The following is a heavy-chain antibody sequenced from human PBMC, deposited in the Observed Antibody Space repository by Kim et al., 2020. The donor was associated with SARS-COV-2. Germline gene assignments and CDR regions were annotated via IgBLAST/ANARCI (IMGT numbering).Heavy chain of an antibody. CDR2: ISAGGGGT. D-gene: IGHD3-9*01. CDR1: GFTFSNYA. J-gene: IGHJ5*02. CDR3: AKCRRDDLLTGYHSLDP. Sequence: GGSLRLSCVASGFTFSNYAMSWVRQAPGKGLEWVSGISAGGGGTYYADSVKGRVTISRDNSKSTVCIYMNSLRAEDTAIYYCAKCRRDDLLTGYHSLDPGGEGPLVTVSS. V-gene: IGHV3-23*01.